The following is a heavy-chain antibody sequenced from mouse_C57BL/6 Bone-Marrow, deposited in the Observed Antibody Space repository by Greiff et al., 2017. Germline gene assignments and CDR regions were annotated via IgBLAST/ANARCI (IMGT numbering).Heavy chain of an antibody. CDR1: GYTFTSYW. D-gene: IGHD1-1*01. J-gene: IGHJ2*01. CDR2: IHPNSGST. Sequence: VKLMESGAELVKPGASVKLSCKASGYTFTSYWMHWVKQRPGQGLEWIGMIHPNSGSTNYNEKFKSKATLTVDKSSSTAYMQLSSLTSEDSAVYYCARGLLRFFDYWGQGTTLTVSS. V-gene: IGHV1-64*01. CDR3: ARGLLRFFDY.